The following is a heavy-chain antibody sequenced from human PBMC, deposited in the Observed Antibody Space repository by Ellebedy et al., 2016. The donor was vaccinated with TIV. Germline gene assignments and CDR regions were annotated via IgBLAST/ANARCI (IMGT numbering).Heavy chain of an antibody. J-gene: IGHJ4*02. CDR3: ARDTEGDGYNFDY. D-gene: IGHD5-24*01. Sequence: PGGSLRLSCAASGFTFTSFAMHWVRQAPGKGLEWVALISYDENYKYYAASVKGRFPISRDISKNTLYLQMNSLRAEDTAVYYCARDTEGDGYNFDYWGQGTLVTVSS. CDR2: ISYDENYK. CDR1: GFTFTSFA. V-gene: IGHV3-30*01.